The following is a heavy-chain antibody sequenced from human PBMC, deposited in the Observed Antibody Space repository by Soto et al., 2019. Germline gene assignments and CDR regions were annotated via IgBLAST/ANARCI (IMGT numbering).Heavy chain of an antibody. CDR2: ISYDGSNK. D-gene: IGHD3-10*01. CDR1: GFTFSSYA. J-gene: IGHJ4*02. Sequence: QVQLVESGGGVVQPGRSLRLSCAASGFTFSSYAMHWVRQAPGKGLEWVAVISYDGSNKYYADSVKGRFTISRDNSKNTLYLQKNSLRAEETAVYYCARDGDPKSKRVRGVAVDYWGQGTLVTVSS. CDR3: ARDGDPKSKRVRGVAVDY. V-gene: IGHV3-30-3*01.